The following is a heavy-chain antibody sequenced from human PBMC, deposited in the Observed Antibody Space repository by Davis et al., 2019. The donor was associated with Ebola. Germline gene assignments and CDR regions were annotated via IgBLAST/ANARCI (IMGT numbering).Heavy chain of an antibody. Sequence: GESLKISCAASGFTFSSYGMHWVRQAPGKGLEWVAVIWYDGSNKYYADSVKGRFTISRDNSKNTLYLQMNSLRAEDTAVYYCARAAYSGYFDYWGQGTLVTVSS. CDR1: GFTFSSYG. CDR3: ARAAYSGYFDY. D-gene: IGHD4-11*01. J-gene: IGHJ4*02. V-gene: IGHV3-33*01. CDR2: IWYDGSNK.